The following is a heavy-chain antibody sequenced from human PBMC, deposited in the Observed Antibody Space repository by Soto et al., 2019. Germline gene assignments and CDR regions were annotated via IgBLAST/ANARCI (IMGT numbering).Heavy chain of an antibody. D-gene: IGHD1-26*01. J-gene: IGHJ5*02. CDR1: GFIFENFG. Sequence: EGSLRLSCAASGFIFENFGMSWVRQAPGKGLEWISSISGSGFKKYYADSVKGRFTISRDNSKSTVYLELNNLSAEDTAVYHCAKNQGVELVPLATVDWFDPWGQGSVVTVSS. V-gene: IGHV3-23*01. CDR3: AKNQGVELVPLATVDWFDP. CDR2: ISGSGFKK.